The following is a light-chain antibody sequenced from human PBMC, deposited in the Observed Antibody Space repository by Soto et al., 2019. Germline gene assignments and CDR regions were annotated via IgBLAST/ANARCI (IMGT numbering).Light chain of an antibody. V-gene: IGLV1-51*01. CDR3: GTWDSSLSAGV. Sequence: QSVLTQPPSVSGAPGQKVTISCSGSSTNIGNNYVSWYQHLPGTAPKLLIYDNSERPSGIPDRFSSSKSGTSATLGITGLQTGDEADYYCGTWDSSLSAGVFGGGTKVTVL. J-gene: IGLJ2*01. CDR2: DNS. CDR1: STNIGNNY.